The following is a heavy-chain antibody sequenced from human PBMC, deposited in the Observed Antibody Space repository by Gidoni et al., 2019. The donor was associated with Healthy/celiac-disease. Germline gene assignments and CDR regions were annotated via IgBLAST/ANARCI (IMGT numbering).Heavy chain of an antibody. Sequence: EVQLLESGGGLVQPGGSLSLSCAASVFPYSSYAMSWVRQEPGKGLEWVSDISGSGGSTYYADAVKGRFTISRDNSKNTLYLQMNSLRAEDTAVYYCAKTYDFWNPHDYWGQGTLVTVSS. CDR1: VFPYSSYA. D-gene: IGHD3-3*01. CDR3: AKTYDFWNPHDY. CDR2: ISGSGGST. J-gene: IGHJ4*02. V-gene: IGHV3-23*01.